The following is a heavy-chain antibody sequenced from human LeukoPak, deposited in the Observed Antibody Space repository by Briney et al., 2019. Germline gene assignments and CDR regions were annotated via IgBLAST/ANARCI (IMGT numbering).Heavy chain of an antibody. Sequence: AGGSLRLSCAASGFTVSSNYLSWVRQAPGKGLEWVSLLYSGSTTYYADSVKGRFTISRDYSKNTLYLQMNSLRAEDTAVYYCAKVLDDYGDYQYYFDYWGQGTPVTVSS. J-gene: IGHJ4*02. CDR1: GFTVSSNY. V-gene: IGHV3-53*01. D-gene: IGHD4-17*01. CDR3: AKVLDDYGDYQYYFDY. CDR2: LYSGSTT.